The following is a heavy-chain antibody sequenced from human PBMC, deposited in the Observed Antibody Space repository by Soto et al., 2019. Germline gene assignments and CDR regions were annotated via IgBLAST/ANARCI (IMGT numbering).Heavy chain of an antibody. Sequence: ASVKVSCKASGYSFTDYHIHWVRQAPGQGLEWLGRINPKSGGTSTAQEFKGWVTMTTDTSISTASMELTRLTSADTAIYYCARGDSTGCSNGVCSFFYNHDMDVWGQGTTVTVSS. CDR2: INPKSGGT. CDR1: GYSFTDYH. CDR3: ARGDSTGCSNGVCSFFYNHDMDV. V-gene: IGHV1-2*04. J-gene: IGHJ6*02. D-gene: IGHD2-8*01.